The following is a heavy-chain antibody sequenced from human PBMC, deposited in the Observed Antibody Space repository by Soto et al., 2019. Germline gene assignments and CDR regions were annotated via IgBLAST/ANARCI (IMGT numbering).Heavy chain of an antibody. Sequence: SAETLSLTWAVYGGSFSGYYWRWSRHPPGKGLECIGEINHSGSTTYNPSLKSRVTISVDTSKNHFSLKLSSVTAADTAVYYCASVTMVRGVDFWGQGTMVTVSS. CDR1: GGSFSGYY. CDR3: ASVTMVRGVDF. V-gene: IGHV4-34*01. D-gene: IGHD3-10*01. CDR2: INHSGST. J-gene: IGHJ4*03.